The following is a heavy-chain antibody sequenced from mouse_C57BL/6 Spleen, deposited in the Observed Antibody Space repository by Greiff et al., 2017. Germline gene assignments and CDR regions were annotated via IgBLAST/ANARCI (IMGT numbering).Heavy chain of an antibody. J-gene: IGHJ3*01. CDR1: GFTFSDYG. Sequence: DVMLVESGGGLVKPGGSLKLSCAASGFTFSDYGMHWVRQAPEKGLEWVAYISSGSSTIYYADTVKGRFTISRDNAKNTLFLQMTSLRSEDTAMYYCAGGYYGSNAYWGQGTLVTVSA. V-gene: IGHV5-17*01. D-gene: IGHD1-1*01. CDR3: AGGYYGSNAY. CDR2: ISSGSSTI.